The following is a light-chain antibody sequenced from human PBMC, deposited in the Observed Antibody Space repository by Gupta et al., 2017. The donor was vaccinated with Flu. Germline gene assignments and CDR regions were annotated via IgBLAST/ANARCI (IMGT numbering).Light chain of an antibody. J-gene: IGKJ2*01. V-gene: IGKV1-39*01. Sequence: DILMTQSPSTLSVSVGDRVTMTCRASQSISSYLNWYQQKPGKAPKALIYAASRMRSGVPSRFSGSGSETDFILTISSLQPEDFAIYYCQQNDNVFYTFGQGTKLDIK. CDR1: QSISSY. CDR2: AAS. CDR3: QQNDNVFYT.